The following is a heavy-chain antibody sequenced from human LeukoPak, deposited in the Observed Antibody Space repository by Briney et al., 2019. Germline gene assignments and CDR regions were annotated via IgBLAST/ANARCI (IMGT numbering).Heavy chain of an antibody. CDR3: ARDPLYESGPPVDY. CDR2: INPNSGGT. V-gene: IGHV1-2*02. J-gene: IGHJ4*02. CDR1: GYTFTGYY. D-gene: IGHD2/OR15-2a*01. Sequence: ASVKVSCKASGYTFTGYYMHWVRQAPGQGLEWMGWINPNSGGTNYAQKFQGRVTMTRDTSISTAYMELSRLRSDDMAVYYCARDPLYESGPPVDYWGQGTLVTVSS.